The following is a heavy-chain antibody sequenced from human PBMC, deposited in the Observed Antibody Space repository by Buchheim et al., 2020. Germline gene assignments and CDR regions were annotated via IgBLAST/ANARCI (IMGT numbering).Heavy chain of an antibody. Sequence: QVQLVESGGGVVQPGRSLRLSCAASGFTFSSYGMHWVRQAPGKGLEWVAVISYDGSNKYYADSVKGRFTISRDNSKNTLYLQMNSLRAEDTAVYYCAKDETYYDILTGDYDYWGQGTL. CDR1: GFTFSSYG. CDR2: ISYDGSNK. CDR3: AKDETYYDILTGDYDY. J-gene: IGHJ4*02. V-gene: IGHV3-30*18. D-gene: IGHD3-9*01.